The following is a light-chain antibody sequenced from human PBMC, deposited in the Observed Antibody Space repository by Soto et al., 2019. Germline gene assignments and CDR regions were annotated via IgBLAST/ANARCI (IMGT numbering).Light chain of an antibody. V-gene: IGLV2-14*01. J-gene: IGLJ1*01. CDR3: ISYTSSSTSYV. Sequence: QSALTQPASVSGSPGQSITISCTGTSSDVGGYNYVAWYQQHPGKVPRLMIYEVSNRPSGVSNRFSDSKSGSTASLTISGLQAEDEADYYCISYTSSSTSYVFGTGTKLTVL. CDR2: EVS. CDR1: SSDVGGYNY.